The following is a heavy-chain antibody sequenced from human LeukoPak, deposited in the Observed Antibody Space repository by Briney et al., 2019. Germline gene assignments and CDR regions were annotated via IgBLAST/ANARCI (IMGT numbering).Heavy chain of an antibody. CDR1: GFTFSNYA. V-gene: IGHV3-30*04. J-gene: IGHJ6*03. CDR3: ARSLATSYYYMDV. CDR2: ISYDGSNK. Sequence: GGSLRLSCAASGFTFSNYAMHWVRQAPGKGLEWVAVISYDGSNKFYADSVKGRFTISRDNSKNTLHQQMNSLRAEDTAVYYCARSLATSYYYMDVWGKGTTVTVSS. D-gene: IGHD5-12*01.